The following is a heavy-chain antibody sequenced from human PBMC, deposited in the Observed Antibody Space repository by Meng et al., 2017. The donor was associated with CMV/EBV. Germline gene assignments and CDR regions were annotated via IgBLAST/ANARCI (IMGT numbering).Heavy chain of an antibody. V-gene: IGHV4-30-4*08. CDR1: GGSISSGDYC. CDR3: ARDNRRGGVDY. CDR2: IYYSGST. Sequence: HVQLQEAGPGLVKPSQTLSLTCTVSGGSISSGDYCLSWVRQPPGKGLGCIGYIYYSGSTYYNPSLKSRVTISVDTSKNQFSLKLSSVTAADTAVYYCARDNRRGGVDYWGQGTLVTVSS. J-gene: IGHJ4*02. D-gene: IGHD3-3*01.